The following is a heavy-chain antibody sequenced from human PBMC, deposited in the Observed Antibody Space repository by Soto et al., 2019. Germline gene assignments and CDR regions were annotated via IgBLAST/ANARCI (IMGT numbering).Heavy chain of an antibody. Sequence: SETLSLTCSVSGGSVSSGNYYWNWIRQPPGKGLEWIGDIYYSGSTNYNPSLKSRVTISLDTSKNQFSLKLSSVTAADTAVYYCARRGVVPAADCDYWGQGTLVTVSS. D-gene: IGHD2-2*01. J-gene: IGHJ4*02. CDR1: GGSVSSGNYY. CDR3: ARRGVVPAADCDY. V-gene: IGHV4-61*01. CDR2: IYYSGST.